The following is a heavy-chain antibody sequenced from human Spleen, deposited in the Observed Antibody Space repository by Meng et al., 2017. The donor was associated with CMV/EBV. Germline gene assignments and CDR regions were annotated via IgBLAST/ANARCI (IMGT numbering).Heavy chain of an antibody. CDR2: ISSSGGST. V-gene: IGHV3-23*01. J-gene: IGHJ4*02. CDR1: GFSFGTYG. CDR3: AKSPSMPTITFFDY. D-gene: IGHD5-24*01. Sequence: GESLKISCAASGFSFGTYGMHWVRQAPGKGLEWVSGISSSGGSTYYADSVKGRFTISRDNSKNTLDLQVNSLRAEDTAVYYCAKSPSMPTITFFDYWGQGTLVTVSS.